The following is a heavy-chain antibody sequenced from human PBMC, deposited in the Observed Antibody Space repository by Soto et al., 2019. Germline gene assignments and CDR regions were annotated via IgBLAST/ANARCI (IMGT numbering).Heavy chain of an antibody. Sequence: ASVKVSCKASGGSFSSYAFSWVLQAPGQGLEWLGWVIPIFRTANYAQKFQDRVSITADESTSTAYMDLSSLRSEDTAVYYCARGIGSSSEAWYFDLWGRGTLVTVSS. CDR1: GGSFSSYA. J-gene: IGHJ2*01. D-gene: IGHD6-13*01. CDR2: VIPIFRTA. CDR3: ARGIGSSSEAWYFDL. V-gene: IGHV1-69*13.